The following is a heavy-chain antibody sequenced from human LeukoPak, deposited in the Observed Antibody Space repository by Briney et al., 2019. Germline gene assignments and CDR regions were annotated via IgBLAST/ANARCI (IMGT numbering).Heavy chain of an antibody. CDR2: IYYIWST. CDR1: GGSISSYY. Sequence: SETLSLTCTVSGGSISSYYWSWIRQPPGKGLEWVGDIYYIWSTNYNPSLKSRVTISVDTSKNQFSLRLSSVTAADTAVYYCARDGAVAGTENWFAPWGQGTLVTVSS. CDR3: ARDGAVAGTENWFAP. J-gene: IGHJ5*02. V-gene: IGHV4-59*12. D-gene: IGHD6-19*01.